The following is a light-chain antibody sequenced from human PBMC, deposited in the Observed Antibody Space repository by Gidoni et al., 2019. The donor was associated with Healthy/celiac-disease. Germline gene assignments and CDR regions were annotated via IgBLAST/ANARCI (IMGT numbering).Light chain of an antibody. CDR3: QQLNSYPPLIT. Sequence: IQFTQSPSFLSASVGDRVTITCWASQGISSYLAWYQQKPGKAPKLLIYAASTLQSGVPSRFSGSGSGTEFTLTISSLQPEDFATYYCQQLNSYPPLITFGQGTRLEIK. CDR1: QGISSY. CDR2: AAS. V-gene: IGKV1-9*01. J-gene: IGKJ5*01.